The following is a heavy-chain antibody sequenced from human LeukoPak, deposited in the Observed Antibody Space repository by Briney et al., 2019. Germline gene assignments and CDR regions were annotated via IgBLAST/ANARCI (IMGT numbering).Heavy chain of an antibody. CDR1: GYTFTGYS. J-gene: IGHJ2*01. CDR2: IIPIFGTA. Sequence: SVKVSCKASGYTFTGYSMHWVRQAPGQGLEWMGGIIPIFGTANYAQKFQGRVTITADESTSTAYMELSSLRSEDTAVYYCACGGVATIPPSYWYSDLWGRGTLVTVSS. D-gene: IGHD5-12*01. V-gene: IGHV1-69*13. CDR3: ACGGVATIPPSYWYSDL.